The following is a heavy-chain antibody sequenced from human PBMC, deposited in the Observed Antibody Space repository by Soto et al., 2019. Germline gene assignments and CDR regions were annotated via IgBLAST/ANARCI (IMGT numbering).Heavy chain of an antibody. V-gene: IGHV1-3*01. CDR3: ARVRYSYGEYFQH. CDR1: GYTFTSYA. Sequence: ASVKVSCKASGYTFTSYAMHWVRQAPVQRLEWMGWINAGNGNTKYSQKFQGRVTITRDTSASTAYMELSSLRSEDTAVYYCARVRYSYGEYFQHWGQGTLVTVSS. J-gene: IGHJ1*01. CDR2: INAGNGNT. D-gene: IGHD5-18*01.